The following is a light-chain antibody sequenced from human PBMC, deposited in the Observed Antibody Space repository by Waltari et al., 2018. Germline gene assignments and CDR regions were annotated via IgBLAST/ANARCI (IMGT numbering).Light chain of an antibody. CDR2: WAS. V-gene: IGKV4-1*01. J-gene: IGKJ2*01. CDR1: QSVLYSSNNKNY. Sequence: DIVMTQSPDSLAVSLGERATINCKSSQSVLYSSNNKNYLAWYQQKPGRPPKLLIYWASTREYGVPDRVSGSGYGTDVTLTISSLQAEDVAVYYCQQYYSTPPYTFGQGTKLEIK. CDR3: QQYYSTPPYT.